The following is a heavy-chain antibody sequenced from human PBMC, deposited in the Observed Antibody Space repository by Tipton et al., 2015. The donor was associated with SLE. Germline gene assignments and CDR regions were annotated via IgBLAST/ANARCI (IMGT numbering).Heavy chain of an antibody. CDR2: TSTFNGKT. J-gene: IGHJ4*02. Sequence: QVQLVQSGAEVKKPGASVKVSCKASGYTFTTYGVSWVRQAPGQGLEWMGWTSTFNGKTNYSQNFQGRVTMTTDTSTSTAYMELRSLRSDDTAVYYCAREHFYESSGYYLGFYYFDYWGQGTLVPVSS. CDR1: GYTFTTYG. CDR3: AREHFYESSGYYLGFYYFDY. D-gene: IGHD3-22*01. V-gene: IGHV1-18*01.